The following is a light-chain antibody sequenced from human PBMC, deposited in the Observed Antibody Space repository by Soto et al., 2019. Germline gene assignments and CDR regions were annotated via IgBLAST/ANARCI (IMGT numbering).Light chain of an antibody. CDR3: VSYTTSTTRV. CDR2: DVS. Sequence: QAVLTQPASVSGSPGQSITISCTGTSSDVGAYDFVSWYQQQPGKAPKLVIYDVSDRPSGVSHRFSGSKSGNTASLTISGLQAEDEADYYCVSYTTSTTRVFGTGTKLTVL. J-gene: IGLJ1*01. CDR1: SSDVGAYDF. V-gene: IGLV2-14*01.